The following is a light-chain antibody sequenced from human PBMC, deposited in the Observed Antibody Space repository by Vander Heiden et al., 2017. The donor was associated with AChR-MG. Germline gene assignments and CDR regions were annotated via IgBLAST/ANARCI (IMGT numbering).Light chain of an antibody. J-gene: IGKJ1*01. Sequence: DIQMTPSPSSLSASVGDRVTIPCRASQSISSYLNWYQQKPGKAPKLLIYAASSLQSGVPARFSGSGSGTDFTLTISSLQPEDFATYYCQQSYSTPGTFGQGTKVEIK. CDR3: QQSYSTPGT. CDR2: AAS. CDR1: QSISSY. V-gene: IGKV1-39*01.